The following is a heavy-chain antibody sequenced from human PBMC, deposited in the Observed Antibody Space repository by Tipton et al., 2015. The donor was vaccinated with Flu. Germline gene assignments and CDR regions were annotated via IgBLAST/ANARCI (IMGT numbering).Heavy chain of an antibody. D-gene: IGHD3-10*01. CDR3: ARGYYGSGA. V-gene: IGHV4-59*12. Sequence: TLSLTCTVSGGSISSYYWSWIRQPPGKGLEWIGYIYYSGSTYFNPSLKSRLTISVDTSKNQFSLNLNSVTAADTAVYYCARGYYGSGAWGQGTLVTVSS. J-gene: IGHJ4*02. CDR2: IYYSGST. CDR1: GGSISSYY.